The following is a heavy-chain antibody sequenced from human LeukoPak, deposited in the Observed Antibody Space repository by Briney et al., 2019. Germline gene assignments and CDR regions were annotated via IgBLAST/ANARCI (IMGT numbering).Heavy chain of an antibody. CDR1: GFTFSSYW. V-gene: IGHV3-74*01. CDR3: VKVDT. Sequence: GGSLRLSCAASGFTFSSYWMHWVRQAPGKGLVWVSRINSDGRSTSYADSVKGRFTISRDSAKNTLYLQMDSLSAEDTAVYYCVKVDTWGQGTLVTVSS. D-gene: IGHD3-22*01. CDR2: INSDGRST. J-gene: IGHJ4*02.